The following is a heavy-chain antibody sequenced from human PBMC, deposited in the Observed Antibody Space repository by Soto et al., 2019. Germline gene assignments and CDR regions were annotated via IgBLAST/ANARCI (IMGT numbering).Heavy chain of an antibody. CDR3: SRDRRWKGFPLDY. CDR1: GFTFSSYG. J-gene: IGHJ4*02. Sequence: PGGSLRLSCAASGFTFSSYGMHWVRQAPGKGLEWVAVIWYDGSNKYYADSVKGRFTISRDNSKNTLYLQMNSLRAEDTAVYYCSRDRRWKGFPLDYWGQGTLVTVSS. D-gene: IGHD4-17*01. V-gene: IGHV3-33*01. CDR2: IWYDGSNK.